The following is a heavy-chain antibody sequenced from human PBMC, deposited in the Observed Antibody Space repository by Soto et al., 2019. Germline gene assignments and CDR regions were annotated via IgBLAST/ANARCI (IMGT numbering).Heavy chain of an antibody. J-gene: IGHJ3*02. CDR1: GYTFTSYG. CDR3: AIAVVYYYVRGGFYVCAFEI. CDR2: ISAYNGNT. Sequence: ASVKVSCKASGYTFTSYGISWVRQAPGQGLEWMGWISAYNGNTNYAQKLQGRVTMTTDTSTSTAYMELRSLRSDDTAVYYCAIAVVYYYVRGGFYVCAFEIEGKGRM. D-gene: IGHD3-22*01. V-gene: IGHV1-18*01.